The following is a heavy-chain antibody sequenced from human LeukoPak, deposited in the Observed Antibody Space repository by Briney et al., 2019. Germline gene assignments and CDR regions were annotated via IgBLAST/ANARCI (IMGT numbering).Heavy chain of an antibody. CDR1: GGSFSGYY. CDR3: ARRATVTTYYYYYYGMDV. D-gene: IGHD4-11*01. J-gene: IGHJ6*02. V-gene: IGHV4-34*01. Sequence: PSETLSLTCAVYGGSFSGYYWSWIRQPPGKGLEWIGEINHSGSTNYNPSLKSRVTISVDTSKNQFSLKLSSVTAADTAVYYCARRATVTTYYYYYYGMDVWGQGTTVTVSS. CDR2: INHSGST.